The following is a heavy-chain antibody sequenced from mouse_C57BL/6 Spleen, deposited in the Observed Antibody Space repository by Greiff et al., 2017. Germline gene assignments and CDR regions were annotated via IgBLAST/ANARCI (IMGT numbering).Heavy chain of an antibody. CDR1: GYSFTGYY. CDR2: INPSTGGT. D-gene: IGHD3-2*02. V-gene: IGHV1-42*01. J-gene: IGHJ3*01. CDR3: ARGGSSGYPAWFAY. Sequence: VQLQQSGPELVKPGASVKISCKASGYSFTGYYMNWVKQSPEKSLEWIGEINPSTGGTTYNQKFKAKATLTVDKSSSTAYMQLKSLTSEDAAVYYCARGGSSGYPAWFAYWGQGTLVTVSA.